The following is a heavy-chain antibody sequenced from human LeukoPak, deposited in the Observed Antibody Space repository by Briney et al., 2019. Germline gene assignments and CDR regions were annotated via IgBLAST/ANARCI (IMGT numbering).Heavy chain of an antibody. CDR3: ARDPMIVGPKGNFDL. J-gene: IGHJ2*01. V-gene: IGHV3-21*06. CDR1: GFTFSSYS. CDR2: ISSSSSYI. Sequence: GGSLRLSCAASGFTFSSYSMSWVRQAPGKGLEWVSSISSSSSYIYSADSSKGRFSISRDNAKNSLYLQMNSLRAEDTAVYYCARDPMIVGPKGNFDLWGRGTLVTVSS. D-gene: IGHD3-22*01.